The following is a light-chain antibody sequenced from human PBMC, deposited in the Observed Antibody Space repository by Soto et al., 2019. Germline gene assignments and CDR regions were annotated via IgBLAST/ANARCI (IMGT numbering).Light chain of an antibody. V-gene: IGLV2-11*01. Sequence: QSVLTQPRSVSGSPGQSVTISCTGTSSDVGGCNFVSWYQQHPGKAPKLMIYDVSQRPSGVPDRFSASKSGNTASLTISGLQAEDEADYYCCSYAGSYTLFGGGTKVTVL. CDR3: CSYAGSYTL. CDR1: SSDVGGCNF. CDR2: DVS. J-gene: IGLJ2*01.